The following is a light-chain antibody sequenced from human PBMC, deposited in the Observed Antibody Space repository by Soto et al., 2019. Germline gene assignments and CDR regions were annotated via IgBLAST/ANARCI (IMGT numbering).Light chain of an antibody. CDR3: RSYTTTITVL. J-gene: IGLJ2*01. Sequence: QSALTQPASVSGSPGQSITISCTGTSSDVGASKYVSWYQQHRGKAPKLMIYEVSNRPSGVSNRFSGSKSGNTASLTISGLQAEDEADYYCRSYTTTITVLFGGGTQLTVL. CDR2: EVS. CDR1: SSDVGASKY. V-gene: IGLV2-14*01.